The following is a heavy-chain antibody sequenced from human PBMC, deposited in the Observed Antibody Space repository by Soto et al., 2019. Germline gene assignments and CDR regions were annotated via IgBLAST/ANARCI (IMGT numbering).Heavy chain of an antibody. J-gene: IGHJ4*02. V-gene: IGHV4-34*01. Sequence: SETLSLTCAVYGGSFSGYYWSWIRQPPGKGLEWIGEINHSGSTNYNPSLKSRVTISVDTSKNQFSLKLSSVTAADTAVYYCARGGRDTLYYFDYWGQGTLVTVSS. CDR3: ARGGRDTLYYFDY. CDR1: GGSFSGYY. CDR2: INHSGST.